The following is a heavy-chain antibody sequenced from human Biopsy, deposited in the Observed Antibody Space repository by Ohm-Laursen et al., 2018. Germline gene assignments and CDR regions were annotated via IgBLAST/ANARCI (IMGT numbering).Heavy chain of an antibody. CDR2: FDREERKT. V-gene: IGHV1-24*01. D-gene: IGHD3-9*01. CDR1: GYTLTELS. Sequence: SVKVSCKVSGYTLTELSIHWVRQTGGKGLEWLGGFDREERKTVYAEKFQGRVTMTEDTSTDTVYMEVISLRPDDTAVYYCATKLTGYFHHWGQGTLVIVSS. J-gene: IGHJ1*01. CDR3: ATKLTGYFHH.